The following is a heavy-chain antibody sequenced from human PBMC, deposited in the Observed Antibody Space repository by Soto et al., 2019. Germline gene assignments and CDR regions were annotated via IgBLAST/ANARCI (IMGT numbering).Heavy chain of an antibody. Sequence: QVQLVQSGADLRKPGASVKVSCKASGYSFSNYGINWVRQAPGQGLEWMGWSNPYNGNRNYAQKFEDRGTMTTATSTNTVFMGLKSLKSDDTAIYYCARVRLRGYDNSGFSSWGQGTLVIVSS. V-gene: IGHV1-18*01. CDR2: SNPYNGNR. D-gene: IGHD5-12*01. CDR1: GYSFSNYG. CDR3: ARVRLRGYDNSGFSS. J-gene: IGHJ5*02.